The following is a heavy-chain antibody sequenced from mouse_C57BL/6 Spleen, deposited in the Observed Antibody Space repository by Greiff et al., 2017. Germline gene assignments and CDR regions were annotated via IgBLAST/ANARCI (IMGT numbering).Heavy chain of an antibody. CDR1: GYTFTSYW. J-gene: IGHJ4*01. CDR3: ARGGWHYGEDY. CDR2: INPGSGST. D-gene: IGHD1-1*01. V-gene: IGHV1-55*01. Sequence: QVQLQQPGAELVKPGASVKMSCKASGYTFTSYWITWVKQRPGQGLEWIGDINPGSGSTNYNEKFKSKATLTVDTSSSTAYMQLSSRTSEDSAVDYCARGGWHYGEDYWGQGTSVTVSS.